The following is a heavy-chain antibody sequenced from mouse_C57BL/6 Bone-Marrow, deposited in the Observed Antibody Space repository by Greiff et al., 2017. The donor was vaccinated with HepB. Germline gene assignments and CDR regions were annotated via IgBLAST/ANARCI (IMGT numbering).Heavy chain of an antibody. Sequence: VQLQQSGAELVRPGASVKLSCTASGFNIKDDYMHWVKQRPEQGLEWIGWIDPENGDTEYASKFQGKATITANTSSNTAYLQLSSLTSEDTAVYYCTTGWAWFAYWGQGTPVTVSA. D-gene: IGHD3-3*01. V-gene: IGHV14-4*01. J-gene: IGHJ3*01. CDR2: IDPENGDT. CDR1: GFNIKDDY. CDR3: TTGWAWFAY.